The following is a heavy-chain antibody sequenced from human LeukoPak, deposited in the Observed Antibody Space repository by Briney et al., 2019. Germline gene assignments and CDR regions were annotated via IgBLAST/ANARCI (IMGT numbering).Heavy chain of an antibody. CDR1: GFTFSSYA. Sequence: GGSLRLSCAASGFTFSSYAMHWVRQAPGKGLEWVAVISYDGSNKDYADSVKGRFTISRDNSKNTLYLQMNSLRAEDTAVYYCARAPVWFGEWFFDYWGQGTLVTVSS. CDR2: ISYDGSNK. CDR3: ARAPVWFGEWFFDY. V-gene: IGHV3-30-3*01. J-gene: IGHJ4*02. D-gene: IGHD3-10*01.